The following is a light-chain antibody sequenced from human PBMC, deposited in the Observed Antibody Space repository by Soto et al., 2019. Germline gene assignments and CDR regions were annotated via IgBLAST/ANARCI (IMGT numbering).Light chain of an antibody. CDR1: QSISIY. V-gene: IGKV1-39*01. CDR2: GAS. J-gene: IGKJ5*01. CDR3: QQAYTTPEIT. Sequence: DIQMTQSPSFLSDSVGDRFTITCRASQSISIYLNWYQLKPGKAPNLLTYGASYLKSGVPTRFSGSGSGTDFNLTISSLQPEDFAIYYCQQAYTTPEITFGQGTRLEI.